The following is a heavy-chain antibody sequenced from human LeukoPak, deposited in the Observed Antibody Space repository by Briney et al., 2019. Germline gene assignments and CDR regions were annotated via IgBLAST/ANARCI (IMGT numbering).Heavy chain of an antibody. Sequence: SETLSLTCAVYGGSFSGYYWSWIRQPPGKGLEWIGEINHSGSTNYNPSPKSRVTISVDTSKNQFSLKLSSVTAADTAVYYCARGKLRYYYDSSGYYWFDPWGQGTLVTVSS. D-gene: IGHD3-22*01. CDR2: INHSGST. V-gene: IGHV4-34*01. J-gene: IGHJ5*02. CDR3: ARGKLRYYYDSSGYYWFDP. CDR1: GGSFSGYY.